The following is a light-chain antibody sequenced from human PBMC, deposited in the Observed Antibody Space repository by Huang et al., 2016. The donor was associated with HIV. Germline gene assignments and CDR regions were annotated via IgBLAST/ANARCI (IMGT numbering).Light chain of an antibody. J-gene: IGKJ1*01. CDR2: LGS. V-gene: IGKV2-28*01. CDR1: QSLLHSNGYNY. Sequence: DIVMTQSPLSLPVTPGEPASISCRSSQSLLHSNGYNYLDWYLQKPGQSPQLLIYLGSNRASRVPDRFSGSGSGKDFTLKISRVEAEDVGVYYCMQALQTTWTFGQGTKVEIK. CDR3: MQALQTTWT.